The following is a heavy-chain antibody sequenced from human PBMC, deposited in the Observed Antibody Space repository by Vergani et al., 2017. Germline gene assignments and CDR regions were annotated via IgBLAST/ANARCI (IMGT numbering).Heavy chain of an antibody. CDR3: VRAEGGDTLTGFFDS. V-gene: IGHV3-74*03. J-gene: IGHJ4*02. CDR2: IKSDGSNT. CDR1: GFSFNSYW. D-gene: IGHD3-9*01. Sequence: DVHLAESGGGFFQPGGSLRLSCSASGFSFNSYWMHWVRHVPGKGLLWVSRIKSDGSNTAYADSVKGRFTISRDNAQNILYLQMNSQTTADMALYYCVRAEGGDTLTGFFDSWGQGTLVAVSS.